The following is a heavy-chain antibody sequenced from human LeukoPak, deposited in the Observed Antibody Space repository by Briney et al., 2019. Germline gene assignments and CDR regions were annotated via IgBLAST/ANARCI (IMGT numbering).Heavy chain of an antibody. V-gene: IGHV1-69*13. D-gene: IGHD5-18*01. J-gene: IGHJ6*02. CDR1: GGTFSSYA. CDR3: ANYVDTAMNYGMDV. Sequence: ASVKVPCKASGGTFSSYAISWVRQAPGQGLEWMGGIIPIFGTANYAQKFQGRVTITADESTSTAYMELSSLRSEDTAVYYCANYVDTAMNYGMDVWGQGTTVTVSS. CDR2: IIPIFGTA.